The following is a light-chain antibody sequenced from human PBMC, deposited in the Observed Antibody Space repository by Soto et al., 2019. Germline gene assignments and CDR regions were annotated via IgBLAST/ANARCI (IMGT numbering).Light chain of an antibody. CDR3: QQRSNWPLT. J-gene: IGKJ4*01. Sequence: VVTKSPATLSLSPGERATLSCRASQTVSSFLAWYQQKPGQAPRLLIHDSSDRATGIPARFSGSGSGTDFTLTISSLEPEDVAVYYCQQRSNWPLTFGGGTKVDIK. CDR2: DSS. V-gene: IGKV3-11*01. CDR1: QTVSSF.